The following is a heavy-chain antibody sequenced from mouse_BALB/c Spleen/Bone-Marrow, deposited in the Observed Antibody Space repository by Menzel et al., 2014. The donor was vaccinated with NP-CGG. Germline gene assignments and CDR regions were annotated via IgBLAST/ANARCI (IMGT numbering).Heavy chain of an antibody. CDR3: AKEATMTTWFAY. V-gene: IGHV2-9*02. D-gene: IGHD2-4*01. Sequence: VQLQESGPGLVAPSQSLSITCTVSGFSLTSYGVHWVRQPPGKGLEWLGVIWAGGSTNYNSALMSRLSISKDNSKSRVFLKMNSLQTDDTAMYYCAKEATMTTWFAYWGQGTLVTVSA. CDR2: IWAGGST. CDR1: GFSLTSYG. J-gene: IGHJ3*01.